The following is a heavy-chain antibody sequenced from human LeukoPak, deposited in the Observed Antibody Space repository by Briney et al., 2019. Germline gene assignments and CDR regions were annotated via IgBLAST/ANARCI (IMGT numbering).Heavy chain of an antibody. CDR3: ARASPRIAAAGTGIDY. D-gene: IGHD6-13*01. CDR2: INHSGST. V-gene: IGHV4-34*01. J-gene: IGHJ4*02. CDR1: GGSFSGYY. Sequence: SETLSLTCAVYGGSFSGYYWSWIRQPPGKGLEWIGEINHSGSTNYNPSLRSRVTISVDTSKNQFSLKLSSVTAADTAVYYCARASPRIAAAGTGIDYWGQGTLATVSS.